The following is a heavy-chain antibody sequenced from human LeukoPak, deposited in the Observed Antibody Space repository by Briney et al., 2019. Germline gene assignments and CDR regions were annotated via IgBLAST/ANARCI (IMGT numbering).Heavy chain of an antibody. CDR3: AVNLYSSGWYSDY. CDR2: IYYSGST. D-gene: IGHD6-19*01. J-gene: IGHJ4*02. V-gene: IGHV4-59*01. Sequence: PSVTLSLTCTVSGGSISSYYWSWIRQPPGKGLEWIGYIYYSGSTNYNPSLKSRVTISVDTSKNQFSLKLSSVTAADTAVYYCAVNLYSSGWYSDYWGQGTLVTVSS. CDR1: GGSISSYY.